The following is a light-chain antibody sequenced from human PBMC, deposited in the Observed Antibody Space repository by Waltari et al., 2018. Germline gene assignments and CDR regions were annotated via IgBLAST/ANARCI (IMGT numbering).Light chain of an antibody. V-gene: IGLV1-47*01. Sequence: QSVLTQPPSASETPGQSVTISCSGSSPNIGTYYLYWYQQLPGTAPKLLIYRKDRRPLGGPDRFSGSKSGTSASLAISGLRSEDEADYYCATWDDTLNMVFGGGTKLTVL. CDR2: RKD. J-gene: IGLJ2*01. CDR3: ATWDDTLNMV. CDR1: SPNIGTYY.